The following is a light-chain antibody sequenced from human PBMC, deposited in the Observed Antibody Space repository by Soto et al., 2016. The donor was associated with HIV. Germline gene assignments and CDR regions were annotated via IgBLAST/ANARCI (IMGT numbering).Light chain of an antibody. Sequence: SSELTQDPTVSVALGQTVRITCRGDSLRAHYALWYQQKPGQAPILVFYNENNRPSGIPDRFSGSISGDTATLTITRTQAEDEADYYCNSRDNSDNVVFGGGYQADRP. J-gene: IGLJ2*01. CDR3: NSRDNSDNVV. CDR2: NEN. CDR1: SLRAHY. V-gene: IGLV3-19*01.